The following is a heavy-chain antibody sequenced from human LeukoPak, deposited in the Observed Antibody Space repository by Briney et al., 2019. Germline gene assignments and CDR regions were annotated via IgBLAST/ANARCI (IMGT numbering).Heavy chain of an antibody. CDR1: GFTFSSYW. V-gene: IGHV3-7*01. J-gene: IGHJ5*02. Sequence: GGSLRLSCAASGFTFSSYWTSWVRQAPGKGLEWVANIKQDGSEKYYVDSVKGRFTISRDNAKNSLYLQMNSLRAEDTAVYYCARDQPFWSGYNWFVPWGQGTLVTVSS. CDR2: IKQDGSEK. D-gene: IGHD3-3*01. CDR3: ARDQPFWSGYNWFVP.